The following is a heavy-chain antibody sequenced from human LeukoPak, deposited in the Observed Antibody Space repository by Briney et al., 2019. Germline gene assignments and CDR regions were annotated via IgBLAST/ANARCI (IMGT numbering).Heavy chain of an antibody. J-gene: IGHJ3*02. Sequence: SETLSLTCAVSGYSISSGDYWGWIRQPPGKGLEWIGSIYQSGSTYYNPSLTSRFTISVDTSKNQFSLKLRSVTAADTAVYYCARIGYYYDSTGYSHDAFDIWGQGTMVTVSS. CDR1: GYSISSGDY. CDR2: IYQSGST. D-gene: IGHD3-22*01. V-gene: IGHV4-38-2*01. CDR3: ARIGYYYDSTGYSHDAFDI.